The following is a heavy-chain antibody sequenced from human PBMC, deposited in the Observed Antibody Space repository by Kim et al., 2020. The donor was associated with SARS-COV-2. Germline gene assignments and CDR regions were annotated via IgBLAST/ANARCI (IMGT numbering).Heavy chain of an antibody. CDR2: I. D-gene: IGHD4-17*01. V-gene: IGHV3-21*01. CDR3: ARARYGSNSFDY. J-gene: IGHJ4*02. Sequence: IYYADAVKGRFTIARDNAKNSLYLQMNSLRGEDTAVYYCARARYGSNSFDYWGQGTLVTVSS.